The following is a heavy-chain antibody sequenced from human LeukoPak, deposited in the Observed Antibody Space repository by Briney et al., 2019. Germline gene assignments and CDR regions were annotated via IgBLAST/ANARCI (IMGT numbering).Heavy chain of an antibody. CDR2: IYYSGST. J-gene: IGHJ4*02. D-gene: IGHD3-22*01. V-gene: IGHV4-59*08. CDR1: GGSISSYY. CDR3: ARGLKYYYDSSGYYYDGDSFDY. Sequence: PSETLSLTCTVSGGSISSYYWSWIRQPPGKGLEWIGYIYYSGSTNYNPSLKSRVTISVDTSKNQFSLKLSSVTAADTAVYYCARGLKYYYDSSGYYYDGDSFDYWGQGTLVTVSS.